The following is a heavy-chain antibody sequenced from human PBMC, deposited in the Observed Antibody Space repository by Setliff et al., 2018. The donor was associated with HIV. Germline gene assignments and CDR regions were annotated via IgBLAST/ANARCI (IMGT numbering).Heavy chain of an antibody. V-gene: IGHV1-69*13. CDR1: GGTFSTYG. J-gene: IGHJ4*02. D-gene: IGHD3-22*01. CDR3: ARGTLNQNYYNTYGPFDY. Sequence: ASVKVSCKASGGTFSTYGISWVRQAPGQGLEWMGGIIPMFGTASYAQKFQGRVTITAAESTSTAYMDLNSLRSEDTAVYYCARGTLNQNYYNTYGPFDYWGQGTLVTVSS. CDR2: IIPMFGTA.